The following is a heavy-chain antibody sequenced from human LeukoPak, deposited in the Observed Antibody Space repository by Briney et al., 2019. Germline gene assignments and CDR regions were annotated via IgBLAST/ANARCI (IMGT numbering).Heavy chain of an antibody. V-gene: IGHV4-59*01. CDR3: ARYGAYYDILTGRFDY. CDR2: IYYSGST. J-gene: IGHJ4*02. D-gene: IGHD3-9*01. CDR1: GGSISSYY. Sequence: SKTLSLTCTVSGGSISSYYWSWIRQPPGKGLEWIGYIYYSGSTNYSPSLKSRVTISVDTSKNQFSLKLSSVTAADTAVYYCARYGAYYDILTGRFDYWGQGTLVTVSS.